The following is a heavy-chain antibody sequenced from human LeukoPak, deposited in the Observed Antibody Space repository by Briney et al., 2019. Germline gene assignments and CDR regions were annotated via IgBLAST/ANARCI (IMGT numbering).Heavy chain of an antibody. D-gene: IGHD2-2*02. CDR2: ISAYNGNT. V-gene: IGHV1-18*01. CDR3: ARAARLTNCSSTSCYTSLYGY. J-gene: IGHJ4*02. Sequence: ASVKVSCKASGYTFTSYGISWVRQAPGQGLEWMGWISAYNGNTNYAQKLQGRVTMTTDTSTSTAYMELRSLRSDDTAVYYCARAARLTNCSSTSCYTSLYGYWGQGTLVTVSS. CDR1: GYTFTSYG.